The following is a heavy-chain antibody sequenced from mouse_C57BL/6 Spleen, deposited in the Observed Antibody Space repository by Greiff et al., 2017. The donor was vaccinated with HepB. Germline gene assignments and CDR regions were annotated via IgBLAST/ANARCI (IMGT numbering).Heavy chain of an antibody. Sequence: QVQLQQSGPELVKPGASVKLSCKASGYTFTSYDINWVKQRPGQGLEWIGWIYPRDGSTKYNAKFKGKATLTVDTSSSTAYMELHSLTSEDSAVYCCARGEVYYGSPYFDYWGQGTTLTVSS. J-gene: IGHJ2*01. V-gene: IGHV1-85*01. CDR2: IYPRDGST. CDR3: ARGEVYYGSPYFDY. D-gene: IGHD1-1*01. CDR1: GYTFTSYD.